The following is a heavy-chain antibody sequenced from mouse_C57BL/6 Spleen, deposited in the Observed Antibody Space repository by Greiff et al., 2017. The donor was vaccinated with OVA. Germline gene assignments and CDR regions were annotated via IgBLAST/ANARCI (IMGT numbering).Heavy chain of an antibody. V-gene: IGHV2-2*01. D-gene: IGHD4-1*01. CDR2: IGSGGST. CDR1: GFSLTSYG. J-gene: IGHJ2*01. CDR3: ARTGTWNYFDY. Sequence: VKLMESGPGLVQPSQSLSITCTVSGFSLTSYGVHWVRQSPGKGLEWLGVIGSGGSTDYNAAFISRLSISKDNSKSQVFFKMNSLQADDTAIYYCARTGTWNYFDYWGQGTTLTVSS.